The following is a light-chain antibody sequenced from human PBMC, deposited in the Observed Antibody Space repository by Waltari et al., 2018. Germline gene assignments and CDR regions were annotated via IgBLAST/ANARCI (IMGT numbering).Light chain of an antibody. V-gene: IGLV1-47*01. CDR3: AAWDDILTAWV. CDR2: RDD. Sequence: QSGLTQSPSASGTPGQSVTISCSGGASNIGSYNVYWYQQLPGTAPKLLIYRDDRLPSGVPARFSGSKAVTSASLTISGLRSEDAAEYYCAAWDDILTAWVFGGGTKLTVL. CDR1: ASNIGSYN. J-gene: IGLJ3*02.